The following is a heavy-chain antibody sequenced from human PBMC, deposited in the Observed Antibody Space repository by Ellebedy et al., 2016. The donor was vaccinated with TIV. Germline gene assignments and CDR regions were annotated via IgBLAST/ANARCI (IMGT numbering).Heavy chain of an antibody. CDR3: ARDSVVVAALHPNWFDP. J-gene: IGHJ5*02. Sequence: MPSETLSLTCTVSARSISSGGYYWSCTRQHPGKGLAWIGYLYYSGSTYYNPSLKSRVTISVDTSKNQFSLKLSSVTAADTAVYYCARDSVVVAALHPNWFDPWGQGTLVTVSS. V-gene: IGHV4-31*03. D-gene: IGHD2-15*01. CDR2: LYYSGST. CDR1: ARSISSGGYY.